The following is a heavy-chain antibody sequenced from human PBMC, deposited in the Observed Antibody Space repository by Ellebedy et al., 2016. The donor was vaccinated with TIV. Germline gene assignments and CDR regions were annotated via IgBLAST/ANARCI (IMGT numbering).Heavy chain of an antibody. V-gene: IGHV1-69*13. CDR3: ARARGYNGPYYFDF. CDR2: IVAIFRTV. CDR1: GGPFSSNA. J-gene: IGHJ4*02. D-gene: IGHD5-12*01. Sequence: SVKVSCKASGGPFSSNAISGVRQALGQGLEWMGGIVAIFRTVNYAQKCQGRITITADEFGSTVYMELSSLRSEDTAVYSCARARGYNGPYYFDFWGQGTLVTVSS.